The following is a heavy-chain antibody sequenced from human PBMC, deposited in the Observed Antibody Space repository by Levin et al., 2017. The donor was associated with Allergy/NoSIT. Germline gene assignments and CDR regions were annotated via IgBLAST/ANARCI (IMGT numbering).Heavy chain of an antibody. CDR3: ARGDPFDY. Sequence: ASVKVSCQVSGYSFTSYWIGWVRQMPGKGLEWMGTIYPGDSDTKYSPSFQGQVTISADKSIRTAYLQWSSLRASDTAMYFCARGDPFDYWGQGTLVTVSS. V-gene: IGHV5-51*01. CDR1: GYSFTSYW. J-gene: IGHJ4*02. CDR2: IYPGDSDT.